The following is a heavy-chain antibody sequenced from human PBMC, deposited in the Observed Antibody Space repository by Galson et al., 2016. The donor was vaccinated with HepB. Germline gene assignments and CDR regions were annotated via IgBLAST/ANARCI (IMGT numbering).Heavy chain of an antibody. Sequence: SVKVSCKVSGDAFTSYGVSWVRQAPGQGLEWMGWISNYKGDTDYAQNFQGRVTMTRDTSTSTAYMELRSLRSDDTAVYYCASGVVVPAAPTNQYFYFSAMAVWGQGTTVTVSS. V-gene: IGHV1-18*01. D-gene: IGHD2-2*01. CDR2: ISNYKGDT. CDR1: GDAFTSYG. CDR3: ASGVVVPAAPTNQYFYFSAMAV. J-gene: IGHJ6*02.